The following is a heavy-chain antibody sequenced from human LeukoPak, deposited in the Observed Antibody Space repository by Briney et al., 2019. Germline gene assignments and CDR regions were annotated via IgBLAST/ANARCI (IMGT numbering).Heavy chain of an antibody. J-gene: IGHJ4*02. CDR1: GLTLSNYW. D-gene: IGHD3-22*01. CDR3: ARDSRGYPY. Sequence: QTGGSLRLSCAASGLTLSNYWMTWVRQAPGKGLEWVANINQDGSEKNYVDSVKGRFTFSRDNAKNSLYLEMNSLRAEDMGVYYCARDSRGYPYWGQGTLVTVSS. CDR2: INQDGSEK. V-gene: IGHV3-7*05.